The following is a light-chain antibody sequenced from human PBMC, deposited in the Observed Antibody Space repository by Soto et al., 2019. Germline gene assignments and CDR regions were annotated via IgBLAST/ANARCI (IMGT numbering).Light chain of an antibody. J-gene: IGLJ3*02. CDR1: SSDVGGYNY. V-gene: IGLV2-14*01. CDR2: EVS. CDR3: SSSTSSSTPCV. Sequence: QSALTQPASVSGSPGQSITISCTGTSSDVGGYNYVSWYQQHPGKAPKLMIYEVSNRPSGVSNRFSGSKSGNTASLTISGLQAEDDADYYCSSSTSSSTPCVFGSGTKLTVL.